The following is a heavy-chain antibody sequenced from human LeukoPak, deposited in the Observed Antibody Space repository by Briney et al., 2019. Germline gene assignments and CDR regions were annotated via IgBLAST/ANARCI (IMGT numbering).Heavy chain of an antibody. CDR2: ISVYNGNT. Sequence: ASVKVSCKASGYTFTTYGINWVRQASGQGLEWMGWISVYNGNTNYAQKLQGRVTMTTDTSTSTAYMELRSLRSDDTAVYYCARDNVAVRPGRFDPWGQGTLVTVSS. D-gene: IGHD6-6*01. CDR1: GYTFTTYG. J-gene: IGHJ5*02. V-gene: IGHV1-18*01. CDR3: ARDNVAVRPGRFDP.